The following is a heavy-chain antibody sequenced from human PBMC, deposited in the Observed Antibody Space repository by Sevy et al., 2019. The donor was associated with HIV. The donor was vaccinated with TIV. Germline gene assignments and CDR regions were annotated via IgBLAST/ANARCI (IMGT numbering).Heavy chain of an antibody. CDR1: GFTFNKYN. J-gene: IGHJ4*02. V-gene: IGHV3-21*06. Sequence: GGSLRLSCAASGFTFNKYNMNWVRQAPGKGLEWVSTITGYSTDIYYADSVKGRFTISRDDAKNSLYLQMNGLRAEDTAIYYFARAEQTYFFDYWGQGTLVTVSS. CDR2: ITGYSTDI. CDR3: ARAEQTYFFDY.